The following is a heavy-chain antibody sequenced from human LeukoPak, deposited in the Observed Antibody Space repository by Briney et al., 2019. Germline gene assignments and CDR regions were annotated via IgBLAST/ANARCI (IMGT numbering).Heavy chain of an antibody. D-gene: IGHD3-10*02. CDR3: ATLLSSSYYFDY. CDR1: GYSISSGYY. J-gene: IGHJ4*02. V-gene: IGHV4-38-2*02. Sequence: SETLSLTCIVSGYSISSGYYWGWIRQPPGKGLEWIGNIYHSGITYYNLYNPSLKSRVIISVDTSKNHFSLKLSSVTAADTAVYFCATLLSSSYYFDYWGQGTLVTVSS. CDR2: IYHSGIT.